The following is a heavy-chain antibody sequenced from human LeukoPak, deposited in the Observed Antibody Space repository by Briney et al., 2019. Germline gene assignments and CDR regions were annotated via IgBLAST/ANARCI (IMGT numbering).Heavy chain of an antibody. CDR2: ITGGGGST. J-gene: IGHJ4*02. D-gene: IGHD6-19*01. V-gene: IGHV3-23*01. CDR1: GFTFSTYA. CDR3: AKRSGTASLGGTNFDY. Sequence: GGSLRLSCAASGFTFSTYAMTWVRQAPGKGLEWVSLITGGGGSTYYVDSVKGRSTISRDNSKSTLYLEMNSLRAEDTAVYYCAKRSGTASLGGTNFDYWGQGTRVTVSS.